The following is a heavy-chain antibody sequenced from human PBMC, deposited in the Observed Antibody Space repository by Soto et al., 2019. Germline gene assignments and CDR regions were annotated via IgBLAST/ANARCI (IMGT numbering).Heavy chain of an antibody. Sequence: SETLSLTCTVSGDSITDYYWSWIRQSPGKGLEWIGYIYYSGSASYNPSLKSRVTISVDTSKNQFSLKMTSVTTADTAVYYCARGRRNWFDTWGQGTLVPVSS. V-gene: IGHV4-59*01. CDR3: ARGRRNWFDT. CDR1: GDSITDYY. J-gene: IGHJ5*02. CDR2: IYYSGSA.